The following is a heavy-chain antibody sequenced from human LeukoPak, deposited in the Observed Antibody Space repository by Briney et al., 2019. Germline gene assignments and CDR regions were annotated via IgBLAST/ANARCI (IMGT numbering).Heavy chain of an antibody. J-gene: IGHJ4*02. V-gene: IGHV3-23*01. D-gene: IGHD6-19*01. CDR1: GFTFSSYA. Sequence: GGPLRLSCAASGFTFSSYAMSWVRQAPGKGLEWVSAISGSGGSTYYADSVKGRFTISRDNSKNTLYLQMNSLRAEDTAVYYCAKGFFHGWSFDYWGQGTLVTVSS. CDR3: AKGFFHGWSFDY. CDR2: ISGSGGST.